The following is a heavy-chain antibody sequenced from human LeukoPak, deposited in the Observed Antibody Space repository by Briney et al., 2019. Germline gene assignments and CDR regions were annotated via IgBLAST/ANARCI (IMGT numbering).Heavy chain of an antibody. J-gene: IGHJ4*02. V-gene: IGHV3-7*01. CDR2: INQDGSVK. Sequence: PGGSLRLSCAASTFTFSTYWMTWVRRAPGKGPEFVANINQDGSVKNYVDSVKGRFTISRDNAKNSLYLQMNSLRADDTAVYYCARDPGSSSFDYWGQGTLVTVSS. CDR1: TFTFSTYW. CDR3: ARDPGSSSFDY. D-gene: IGHD6-13*01.